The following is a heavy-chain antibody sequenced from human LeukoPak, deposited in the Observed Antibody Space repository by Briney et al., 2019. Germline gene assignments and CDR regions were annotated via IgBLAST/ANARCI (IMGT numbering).Heavy chain of an antibody. CDR3: TTTAAKADNYYYAMDV. CDR1: DFTFSGSA. D-gene: IGHD1-26*01. CDR2: TRSKTNNYAT. V-gene: IGHV3-73*01. J-gene: IGHJ6*04. Sequence: PGGSLRLSCAASDFTFSGSAMHWVRQASGKGLEWVGRTRSKTNNYATVYAASVNGRFTISRDDSKNTAYLQMNSLETEDTAVYYCTTTAAKADNYYYAMDVWGKGTTVTVSS.